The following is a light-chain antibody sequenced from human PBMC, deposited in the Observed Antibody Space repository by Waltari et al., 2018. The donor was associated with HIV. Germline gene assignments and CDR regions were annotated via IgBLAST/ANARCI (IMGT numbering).Light chain of an antibody. Sequence: SYELTQPPSVSVSPGKTANIPCSGEKLGDKYVCWYQKKSDQSPVLVMNQHRQPPSGIPELFSGSNSWNTPPLTISGTQAMDEADYYCQACDSNTAGVFGGGTKLTVL. J-gene: IGLJ3*02. CDR3: QACDSNTAGV. CDR2: QHR. V-gene: IGLV3-1*01. CDR1: KLGDKY.